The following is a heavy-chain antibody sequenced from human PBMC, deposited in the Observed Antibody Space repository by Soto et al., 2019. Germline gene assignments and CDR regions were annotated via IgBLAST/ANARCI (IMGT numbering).Heavy chain of an antibody. CDR1: GFTFSSYA. CDR2: ISYGGSNK. V-gene: IGHV3-30-3*01. CDR3: ASARSSGWQLLFDY. Sequence: PGGSLRLSCAASGFTFSSYAMHWVRQAPGKGLEWVAVISYGGSNKYYADSVKGRFTISRDNSKNTLYLQMNSLRAEDTAVYYCASARSSGWQLLFDYWGQGTLVTVSS. D-gene: IGHD6-19*01. J-gene: IGHJ4*02.